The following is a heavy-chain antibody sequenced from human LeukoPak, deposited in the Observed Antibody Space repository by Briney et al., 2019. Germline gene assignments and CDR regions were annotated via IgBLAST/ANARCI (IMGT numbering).Heavy chain of an antibody. D-gene: IGHD3-3*01. CDR3: ARDRPVFGVVIINPNFDY. CDR1: GGTFSSYA. J-gene: IGHJ4*02. Sequence: SVKVSCKASGGTFSSYAISWVRQAPGQGLEWMGRIIPILGIANYAQKLQGRVTMTTDTSTSTAYMELRSLRSDDTAVYYCARDRPVFGVVIINPNFDYWGQGTLVTVSS. CDR2: IIPILGIA. V-gene: IGHV1-69*04.